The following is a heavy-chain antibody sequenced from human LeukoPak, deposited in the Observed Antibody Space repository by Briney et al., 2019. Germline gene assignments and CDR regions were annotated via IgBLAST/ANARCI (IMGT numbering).Heavy chain of an antibody. D-gene: IGHD6-13*01. CDR1: GFTVSSNY. CDR3: ARDHVVGSSSWGYYGMDV. V-gene: IGHV3-66*01. J-gene: IGHJ6*02. Sequence: GGSLRLSCAASGFTVSSNYMSWVRQAPGKGLEWVSVIYSGGSTYYADSVKGRFTISRDNSKNTLYLQMNSLRAEDTAVYYCARDHVVGSSSWGYYGMDVWGQGTTVTVSS. CDR2: IYSGGST.